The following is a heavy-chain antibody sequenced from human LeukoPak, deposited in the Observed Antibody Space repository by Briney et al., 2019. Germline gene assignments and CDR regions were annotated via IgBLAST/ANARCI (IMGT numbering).Heavy chain of an antibody. CDR1: GGSFSGYY. CDR2: INHSGST. CDR3: ARDRDY. J-gene: IGHJ4*02. Sequence: SETLSLTCAVYGGSFSGYYWSWIRQPPGKGLEWIGEINHSGSTNYNPSLKSRVTISVDTSKNQFSLKLSSVTAADTAVYYCARDRDYWGQGTLVTVSS. V-gene: IGHV4-34*01.